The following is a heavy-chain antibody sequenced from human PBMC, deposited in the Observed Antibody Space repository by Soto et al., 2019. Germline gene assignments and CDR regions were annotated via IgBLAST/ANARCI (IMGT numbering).Heavy chain of an antibody. CDR1: GFTFSSYD. J-gene: IGHJ6*03. Sequence: GGSLRLSCAASGFTFSSYDMHWVRQATGKGLEWVSAIGTAGDTYYPGSVKGRFTISRENAKNSLYLQMNSLRAGDTAVYYCARSLSSVGIPGILWFGEQTMDVWGKGTTVTVSS. CDR2: IGTAGDT. V-gene: IGHV3-13*01. D-gene: IGHD3-10*01. CDR3: ARSLSSVGIPGILWFGEQTMDV.